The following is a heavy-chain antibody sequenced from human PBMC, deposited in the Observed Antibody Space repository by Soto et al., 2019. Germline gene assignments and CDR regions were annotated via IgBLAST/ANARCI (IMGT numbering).Heavy chain of an antibody. Sequence: AGGSLRLSCAASGFTFSSYAMHWVRQAPGEGLKWVAVISYDGSNKYYADSVKGRFTISRDNSKNTLYLQMNSLRAEDTAVYYCARDYYDSSGYFNYYYYGMDVWGQGTTVTVSS. D-gene: IGHD3-22*01. CDR3: ARDYYDSSGYFNYYYYGMDV. CDR1: GFTFSSYA. CDR2: ISYDGSNK. J-gene: IGHJ6*02. V-gene: IGHV3-30-3*01.